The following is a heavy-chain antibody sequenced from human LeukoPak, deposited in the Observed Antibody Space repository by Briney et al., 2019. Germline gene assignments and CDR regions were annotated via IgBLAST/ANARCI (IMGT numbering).Heavy chain of an antibody. D-gene: IGHD1-26*01. CDR1: GGSISSYY. Sequence: PSETLSLTCTVSGGSISSYYWSWIRQPAGKGLEWIGRIYTGGSTNYNPSLKSRVTISVDTSKNQFSLNLNSVTAADTAVYYCARLGLSESYYYWGQGTLVTVSS. J-gene: IGHJ4*02. CDR2: IYTGGST. V-gene: IGHV4-4*07. CDR3: ARLGLSESYYY.